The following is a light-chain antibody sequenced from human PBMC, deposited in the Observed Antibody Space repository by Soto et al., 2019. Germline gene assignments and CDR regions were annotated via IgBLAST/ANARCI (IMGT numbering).Light chain of an antibody. CDR3: HQRSSWPRGT. J-gene: IGKJ1*01. CDR2: DAS. V-gene: IGKV3-11*01. Sequence: EIVFTQSPATLSLSPGERATLSCRASQSVSSYLAWYQQKPGQGPRLLIYDASNRATGVSARFSGSGSGTDFTLTISSLETEDFAVYYCHQRSSWPRGTFGQGTKLDIK. CDR1: QSVSSY.